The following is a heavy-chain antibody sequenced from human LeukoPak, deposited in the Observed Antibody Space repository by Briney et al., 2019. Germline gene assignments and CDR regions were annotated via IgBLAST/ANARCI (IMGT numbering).Heavy chain of an antibody. CDR2: INWNGGST. CDR1: GFTVSSNY. Sequence: GGSLRLSCAASGFTVSSNYMSWVRQAPGKGLEWVSGINWNGGSTGYVDSVKGRFTISRDNAKNSLYLQMNSLRAEDTALYYCARGYYYYMDVWGKGTTVTVSS. V-gene: IGHV3-20*04. CDR3: ARGYYYYMDV. J-gene: IGHJ6*03.